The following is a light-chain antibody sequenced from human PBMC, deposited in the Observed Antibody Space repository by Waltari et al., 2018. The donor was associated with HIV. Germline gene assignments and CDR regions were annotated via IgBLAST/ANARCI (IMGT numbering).Light chain of an antibody. CDR1: SSDVGAYNY. V-gene: IGLV2-11*01. CDR2: DVN. CDR3: CSYADTYFVL. Sequence: QSALTQPRSVSGSPGQSVTISCTGTSSDVGAYNYVSWYQHHPNKGPKLLIYDVNKLPSGVPYRLSGSKSGNTAALTISGLQAEDEADYYCCSYADTYFVLFGGRTKLTVL. J-gene: IGLJ2*01.